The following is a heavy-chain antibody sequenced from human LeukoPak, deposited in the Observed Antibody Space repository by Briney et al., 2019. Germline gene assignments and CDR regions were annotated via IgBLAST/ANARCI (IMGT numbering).Heavy chain of an antibody. J-gene: IGHJ6*03. CDR1: GYTFTSYG. CDR2: ISAYNGNT. CDR3: ARDVRRYCSSTSCPRYYMDV. Sequence: ASVKVSCKPSGYTFTSYGISWVRQAPGQGLEWMGWISAYNGNTNYAQTLQAIVTMTTGASTRTAYMELRSLRSDDTAVYYCARDVRRYCSSTSCPRYYMDVWGKGTTVTVSS. D-gene: IGHD2-2*01. V-gene: IGHV1-18*01.